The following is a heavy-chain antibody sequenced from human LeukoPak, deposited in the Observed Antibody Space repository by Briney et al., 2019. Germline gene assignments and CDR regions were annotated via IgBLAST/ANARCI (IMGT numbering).Heavy chain of an antibody. CDR3: ARKPTAQTFDY. D-gene: IGHD1-14*01. V-gene: IGHV4-34*01. J-gene: IGHJ4*02. Sequence: SETLSLTCAVYGGSFSGYYWSWIRQPPGKGLEWIGEINHSGSTYYHPSLKSRVTISVDTSKNQFSLKVSSVTAADTAVYYCARKPTAQTFDYWGQGTLVTVSS. CDR2: INHSGST. CDR1: GGSFSGYY.